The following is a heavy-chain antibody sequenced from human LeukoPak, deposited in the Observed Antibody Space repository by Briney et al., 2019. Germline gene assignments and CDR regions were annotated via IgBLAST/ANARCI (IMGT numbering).Heavy chain of an antibody. Sequence: SQTLSLTCAISGDTVSSKSVSWNWIRQSPSGGLEYLGRTRYRTTWNTFYSSSVEGRITINADTSRNQVSLRLNSVAPEDTALYYCVRDFSWAFDYWGQGTLVTVSS. J-gene: IGHJ4*02. D-gene: IGHD2-15*01. V-gene: IGHV6-1*01. CDR3: VRDFSWAFDY. CDR1: GDTVSSKSVS. CDR2: TRYRTTWNT.